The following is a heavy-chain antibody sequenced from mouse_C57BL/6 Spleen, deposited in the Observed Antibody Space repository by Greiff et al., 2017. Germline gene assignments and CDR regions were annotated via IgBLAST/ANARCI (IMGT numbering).Heavy chain of an antibody. V-gene: IGHV1-74*01. Sequence: VQLQQPGAELVKPGASGYTFTSYWMHWVKQRPGQGLEWLGRIHPSDSDTNYNQKFKGKATLTVDKSSSTAYMQLSSLTSEYSAVDYCAMGGNYAFAYWGQGTLVTVSA. CDR3: AMGGNYAFAY. CDR2: IHPSDSDT. J-gene: IGHJ3*01. CDR1: GYTFTSYW. D-gene: IGHD1-1*01.